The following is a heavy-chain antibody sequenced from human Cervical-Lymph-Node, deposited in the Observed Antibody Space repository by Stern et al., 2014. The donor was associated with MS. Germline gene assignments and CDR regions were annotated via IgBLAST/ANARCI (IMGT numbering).Heavy chain of an antibody. J-gene: IGHJ5*02. D-gene: IGHD3-3*01. V-gene: IGHV3-23*04. CDR3: VRDPPLDARFLGLDP. CDR1: GFTFNTYG. CDR2: ISDIGDRT. Sequence: EDQLVESGGGLVPPGGSLRLSCAVSGFTFNTYGMSWVRQAPGMGLEWISAISDIGDRTYYADSVQGRFTISRDNSKNTLYLQMNSLSAEDTAVYYCVRDPPLDARFLGLDPWGQGTLVTVSS.